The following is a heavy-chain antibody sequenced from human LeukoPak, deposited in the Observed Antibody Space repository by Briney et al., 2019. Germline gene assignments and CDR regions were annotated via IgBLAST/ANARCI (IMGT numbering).Heavy chain of an antibody. Sequence: ASVKVSFTASGYIFITYGISWVRQAPGQGLEWMGWISGYNGNTNHAQKLQGRVTMTTDTSTSTAYMEVRSLRSDDTALYYCARVDAMAREVINWFDPWGQGTLVTVSS. CDR2: ISGYNGNT. V-gene: IGHV1-18*01. D-gene: IGHD3-10*01. CDR1: GYIFITYG. J-gene: IGHJ5*02. CDR3: ARVDAMAREVINWFDP.